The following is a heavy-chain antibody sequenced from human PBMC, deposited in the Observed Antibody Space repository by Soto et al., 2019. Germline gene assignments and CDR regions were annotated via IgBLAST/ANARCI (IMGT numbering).Heavy chain of an antibody. CDR2: ISAYNGNT. CDR1: GYTFTSYG. Sequence: ASVKVSCKASGYTFTSYGISWVRQAPGQGLEWMGWISAYNGNTNYAQKLQGRVTMTTDTSTSTAYMELRSLRSDDTAVYYCARSGPSNYYYYGMDVWGQGTTVTVSS. CDR3: ARSGPSNYYYYGMDV. D-gene: IGHD2-2*01. V-gene: IGHV1-18*01. J-gene: IGHJ6*02.